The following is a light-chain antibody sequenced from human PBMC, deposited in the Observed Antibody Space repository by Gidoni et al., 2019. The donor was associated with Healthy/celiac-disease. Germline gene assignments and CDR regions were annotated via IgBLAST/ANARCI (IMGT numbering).Light chain of an antibody. CDR1: QSVSSY. Sequence: IVLTQSPATLSLSPGERATLSCRASQSVSSYLAWYQQKPGQAPRLLIYDASNRATGIPARFSGSGSVTDFTLTISSLEPEDFAVYYCQQRSNLLTFGGGTKVEIK. J-gene: IGKJ4*01. CDR2: DAS. V-gene: IGKV3-11*01. CDR3: QQRSNLLT.